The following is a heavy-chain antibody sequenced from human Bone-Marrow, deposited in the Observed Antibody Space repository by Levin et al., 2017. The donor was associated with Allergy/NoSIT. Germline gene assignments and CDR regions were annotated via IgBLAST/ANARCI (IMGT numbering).Heavy chain of an antibody. Sequence: GGSLRLSCAVSGFTFSSVWMTWVRQAPGKGLEWIGRIKLVSDGGTTDYAAPVRGRFTIPRDDSINTLYLQMNNLKTEDAAICDCATGDCGSGRGHAFDCWGQGTMVTVSS. J-gene: IGHJ3*01. CDR1: GFTFSSVW. V-gene: IGHV3-15*01. CDR3: ATGDCGSGRGHAFDC. D-gene: IGHD1-26*01. CDR2: IKLVSDGGTT.